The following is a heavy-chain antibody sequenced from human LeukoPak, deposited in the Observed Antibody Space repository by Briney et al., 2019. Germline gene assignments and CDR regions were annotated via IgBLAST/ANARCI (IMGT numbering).Heavy chain of an antibody. Sequence: GGSLRLSCAASGFTFNNYIMTWVRQAPGRGLEWVSYISSGSGTMYYADSVKGRFTISRDNAKNTLYLQMNSLRAEDTAVYYCARVVGSTMRAPFDFWGQGMLVTVSS. V-gene: IGHV3-48*04. CDR1: GFTFNNYI. CDR3: ARVVGSTMRAPFDF. CDR2: ISSGSGTM. J-gene: IGHJ4*02. D-gene: IGHD1-26*01.